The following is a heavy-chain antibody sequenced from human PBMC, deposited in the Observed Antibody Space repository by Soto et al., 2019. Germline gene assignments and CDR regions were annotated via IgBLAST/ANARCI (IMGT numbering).Heavy chain of an antibody. V-gene: IGHV4-59*01. CDR3: ARQQWLVLNAFDI. CDR1: GSSISNYY. Sequence: SETLSLTCTISGSSISNYYWSWIRQPPGKGLEWIGYIYYSGSTNYNPSLKSRVTISVDTSKNQFSLKLSSVTAADTAVYYCARQQWLVLNAFDIWGQGTMVT. CDR2: IYYSGST. J-gene: IGHJ3*02. D-gene: IGHD6-19*01.